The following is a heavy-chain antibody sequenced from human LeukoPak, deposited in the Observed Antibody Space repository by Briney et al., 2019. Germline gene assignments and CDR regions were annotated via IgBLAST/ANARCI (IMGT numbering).Heavy chain of an antibody. J-gene: IGHJ4*02. CDR2: IYYSGST. CDR3: ARLLRDSSGYYYVGFDY. V-gene: IGHV4-39*01. D-gene: IGHD3-22*01. CDR1: GGSISSSSYY. Sequence: PSETLSLTCTVSGGSISSSSYYWGWIRQPPGKGLEWIGSIYYSGSTYYNPSLKSRVTISVDTSKNQFSLKLSSVTAADTAVYYCARLLRDSSGYYYVGFDYWGRGTLVTVSS.